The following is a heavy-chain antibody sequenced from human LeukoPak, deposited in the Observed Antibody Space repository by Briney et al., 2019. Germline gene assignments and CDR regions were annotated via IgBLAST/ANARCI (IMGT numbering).Heavy chain of an antibody. V-gene: IGHV3-9*01. CDR2: ISWNSGSI. CDR3: AKDMSRSSWGDFDY. D-gene: IGHD6-13*01. J-gene: IGHJ4*02. CDR1: GFTFSSYS. Sequence: GGSLRLSCAASGFTFSSYSMNWVRQAPGKGLEWVSGISWNSGSIGYADSVKGRFTISRDNAKNSLYLQMNSLRAEDTALYYCAKDMSRSSWGDFDYWGQGTLVTVSS.